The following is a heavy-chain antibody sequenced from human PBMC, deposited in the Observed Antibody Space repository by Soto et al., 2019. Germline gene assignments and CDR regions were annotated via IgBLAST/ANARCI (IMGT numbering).Heavy chain of an antibody. D-gene: IGHD3-3*01. CDR2: XXGSGSTI. Sequence: QVQLVESGGGLVTPGGSLRLSCAASGFTFSDYYMSWXXQXXXXXXXXXXXXXGSGSTIYYADSVKGRFTISRDNAKXXLXXXXXXXXXXXXXXXXXXXXXXXFXSGXXGWDXYRMDVWGQGTTVTVSS. V-gene: IGHV3-11*01. CDR1: GFTFSDYY. CDR3: XXXXXXFXSGXXGWDXYRMDV. J-gene: IGHJ6*02.